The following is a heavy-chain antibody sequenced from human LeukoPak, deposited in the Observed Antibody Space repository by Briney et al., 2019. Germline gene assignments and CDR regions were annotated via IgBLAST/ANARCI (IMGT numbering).Heavy chain of an antibody. D-gene: IGHD3-3*01. V-gene: IGHV4-4*07. J-gene: IGHJ6*03. Sequence: SETLSLTCTVSGGSISSYYWSWIRQPAGKGLEWIGRIYTSGSTNYNPSLKSRVTMSVDTSKNQFSLKLSSVTAADTTVYYCARAMGYDFWSANGYYYMDVWGQGTTVTVSS. CDR2: IYTSGST. CDR3: ARAMGYDFWSANGYYYMDV. CDR1: GGSISSYY.